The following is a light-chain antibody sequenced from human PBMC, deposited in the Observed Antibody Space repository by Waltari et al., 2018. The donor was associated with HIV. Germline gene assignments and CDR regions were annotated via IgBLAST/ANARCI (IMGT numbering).Light chain of an antibody. CDR1: HRVSSSY. Sequence: IVLTQSPGTLSLSPGERATLSCRASHRVSSSYLSWFQQRPGKAPRLLIHGASDRATGVPDRFSGSGVGTDFTLTISRLEPEDVAVYFCQQYGTLPFTFGPGTKVEI. CDR2: GAS. V-gene: IGKV3-20*01. CDR3: QQYGTLPFT. J-gene: IGKJ3*01.